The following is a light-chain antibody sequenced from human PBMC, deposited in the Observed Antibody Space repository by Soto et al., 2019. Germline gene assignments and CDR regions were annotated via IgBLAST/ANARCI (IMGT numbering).Light chain of an antibody. CDR3: QQYGSLPYS. CDR2: GTF. Sequence: EIVLTQSPGTLSLSPGKRATLSCRASQSLSTTDLVWYQHKSGQPPRLVIHGTFTTASGIPARFSGDGSGTDFTLTISRLEPDDSAVYYCQQYGSLPYSCGRVTRLEI. J-gene: IGKJ5*01. CDR1: QSLSTTD. V-gene: IGKV3-20*01.